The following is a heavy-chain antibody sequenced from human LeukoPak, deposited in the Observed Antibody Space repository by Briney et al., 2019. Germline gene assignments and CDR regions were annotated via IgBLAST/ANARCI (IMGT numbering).Heavy chain of an antibody. D-gene: IGHD5-12*01. J-gene: IGHJ5*02. Sequence: ASVKVFCKASGYTFTSYGISWVRQAPGQGLEWMGWISAYNGNTNYAQKLQGRVTMTTDTSTSTDYMELRSLRSDDTAVYYCARDLGYSGYDWNWSDPWGQGTLVTVSS. CDR3: ARDLGYSGYDWNWSDP. CDR2: ISAYNGNT. CDR1: GYTFTSYG. V-gene: IGHV1-18*01.